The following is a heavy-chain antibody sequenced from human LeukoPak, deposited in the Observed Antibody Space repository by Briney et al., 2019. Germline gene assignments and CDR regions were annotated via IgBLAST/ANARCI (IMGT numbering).Heavy chain of an antibody. Sequence: PGGSLRLSCAASGFAFNSYVLTWVRQAPGKGLEWVSSISGSGGNTCYTDSVKGRFTISRDNSKNTLYLQMNSLRAEDTAVYYCAKDSTTSGSYYGMDVWGQGTTVTVSS. CDR2: ISGSGGNT. D-gene: IGHD3-3*01. J-gene: IGHJ6*02. CDR1: GFAFNSYV. CDR3: AKDSTTSGSYYGMDV. V-gene: IGHV3-23*01.